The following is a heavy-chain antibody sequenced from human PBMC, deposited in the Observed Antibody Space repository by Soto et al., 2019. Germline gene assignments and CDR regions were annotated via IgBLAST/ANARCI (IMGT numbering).Heavy chain of an antibody. Sequence: SETLSLTFTVSGGSISSSSYYWGWIRQPPGKGLEWIGSIYYSGSTYYNPSLKSRVTISVDTSKNQFSLKLSSVTAADTAVYYCARHIKLVEFDYWGQGTLVTVSS. CDR3: ARHIKLVEFDY. J-gene: IGHJ4*02. D-gene: IGHD6-6*01. V-gene: IGHV4-39*01. CDR2: IYYSGST. CDR1: GGSISSSSYY.